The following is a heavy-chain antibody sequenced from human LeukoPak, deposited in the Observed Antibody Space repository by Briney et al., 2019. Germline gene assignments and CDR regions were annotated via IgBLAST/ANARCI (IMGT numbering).Heavy chain of an antibody. CDR3: ARGYCTGGSCSKYDY. CDR2: INTDGSSP. CDR1: TFIFSDYA. Sequence: GGSLRLSCAASTFIFSDYAMTWVRQAPGKGLEWVSCINTDGSSPTYADSVKGRFTISRDNAKNTLSLQMNSLRADDTAVYYCARGYCTGGSCSKYDYWGQGTLVTVSS. J-gene: IGHJ4*02. D-gene: IGHD2-15*01. V-gene: IGHV3-74*01.